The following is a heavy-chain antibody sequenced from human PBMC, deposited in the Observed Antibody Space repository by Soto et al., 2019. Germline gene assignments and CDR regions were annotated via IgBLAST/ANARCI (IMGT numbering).Heavy chain of an antibody. Sequence: QVRLQQWGAGLLKPSETLSLTCAVYGGSFSGYYWNWIRQPPGKGLEWIGEIDHSGDTKYNPSLKSRVTISVDTSKNQFSLKLSSVTAADTAVYYCARDLGLRSAGDLYYYYMDVWVKGTTVTVSS. V-gene: IGHV4-34*01. CDR1: GGSFSGYY. J-gene: IGHJ6*03. CDR2: IDHSGDT. D-gene: IGHD4-17*01. CDR3: ARDLGLRSAGDLYYYYMDV.